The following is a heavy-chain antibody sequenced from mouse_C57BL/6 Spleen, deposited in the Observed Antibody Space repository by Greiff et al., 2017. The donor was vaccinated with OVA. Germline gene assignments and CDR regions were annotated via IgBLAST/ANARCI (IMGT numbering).Heavy chain of an antibody. D-gene: IGHD2-2*01. CDR2: IRLKSDNYAT. CDR3: TGPGYDGYFDV. CDR1: GFTFSNYW. J-gene: IGHJ1*03. Sequence: EVQLQQSGGGLVQPGGSMKLSCVASGFTFSNYWMNWVRQSPEKGLEWVAQIRLKSDNYATNYAESVKGRFTISRDDSKSSVYLQMNNLRAEDTGIYYCTGPGYDGYFDVWGTGTTVTVSS. V-gene: IGHV6-3*01.